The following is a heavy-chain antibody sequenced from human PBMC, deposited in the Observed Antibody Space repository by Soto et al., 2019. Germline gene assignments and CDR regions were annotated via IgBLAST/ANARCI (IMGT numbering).Heavy chain of an antibody. Sequence: QVQLQESGPGLVKPSQTLSLTCAVSGGSISSGDYYWSWIRQPPGKGLEWIGYIYYSGSTYYNPSLKSRVTISVDTSKNQFSLKLSSVTAADTAVYYCARGGIYYYDSSGYPLFFDYWGQGTLVTVSS. J-gene: IGHJ4*02. CDR3: ARGGIYYYDSSGYPLFFDY. CDR1: GGSISSGDYY. CDR2: IYYSGST. D-gene: IGHD3-22*01. V-gene: IGHV4-30-4*01.